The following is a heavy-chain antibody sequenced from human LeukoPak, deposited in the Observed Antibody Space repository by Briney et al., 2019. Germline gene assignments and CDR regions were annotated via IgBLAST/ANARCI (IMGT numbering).Heavy chain of an antibody. Sequence: SETLSLTCTVSGGSISSYYWSWIRQPPGKGLEWIGYIYYSGSTNYNPSLKSRVTISVDTSKNQFSLKLISVTAADTAVYYCAREGGGSIFDSWGQGTLVTVSS. V-gene: IGHV4-59*01. CDR1: GGSISSYY. D-gene: IGHD3-10*01. CDR2: IYYSGST. CDR3: AREGGGSIFDS. J-gene: IGHJ4*02.